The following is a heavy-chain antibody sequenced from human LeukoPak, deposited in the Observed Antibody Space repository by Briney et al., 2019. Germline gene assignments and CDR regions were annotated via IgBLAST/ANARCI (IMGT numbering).Heavy chain of an antibody. D-gene: IGHD3-16*02. CDR2: INHSGST. CDR3: ARGRMITFGGVIVIGDFDY. J-gene: IGHJ4*02. CDR1: GGSFSGYY. Sequence: SETLSLTCAVYGGSFSGYYWSWIRQPPGKGLEWIGEINHSGSTNYNPYLKSRVTISVDTSKNQFSLKLSSVTAADTAVYYCARGRMITFGGVIVIGDFDYWGQGTLVTVSS. V-gene: IGHV4-34*01.